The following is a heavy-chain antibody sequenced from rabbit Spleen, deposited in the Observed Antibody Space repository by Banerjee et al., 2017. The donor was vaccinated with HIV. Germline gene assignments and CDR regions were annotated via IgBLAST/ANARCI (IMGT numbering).Heavy chain of an antibody. V-gene: IGHV1S40*01. CDR3: TRDAGSYAYIDGYFDL. Sequence: EESGGGLVKPGASLTLICTASGFSFSTSYDMSWVRQAPGKGLEWIGFIYTGNGKNYYANWAKGRFTISKTSSTTVTLQMTSLTAADTATYFCTRDAGSYAYIDGYFDLWGPGTLVTVS. J-gene: IGHJ4*01. CDR2: IYTGNGKN. D-gene: IGHD6-1*01. CDR1: GFSFSTSYD.